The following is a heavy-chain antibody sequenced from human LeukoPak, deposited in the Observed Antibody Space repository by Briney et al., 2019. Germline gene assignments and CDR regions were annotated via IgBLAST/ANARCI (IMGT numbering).Heavy chain of an antibody. J-gene: IGHJ5*02. CDR1: GGTFSSYA. Sequence: SVKVSCKASGGTFSSYAISWVRQPPGQGLEWMGGIIPIFGTANYAQKFQGRVTITADESTSKAYMELSSLRSEDTAVYYCARSPDLGEYSGSYGRFDPWGQGTLVTVSS. CDR2: IIPIFGTA. D-gene: IGHD1-26*01. V-gene: IGHV1-69*01. CDR3: ARSPDLGEYSGSYGRFDP.